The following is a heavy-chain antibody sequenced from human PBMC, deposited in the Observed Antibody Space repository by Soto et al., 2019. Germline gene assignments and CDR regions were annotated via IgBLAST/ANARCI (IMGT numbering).Heavy chain of an antibody. V-gene: IGHV1-69*01. CDR1: GGTFSSYA. J-gene: IGHJ6*02. CDR2: IIPIFGTA. Sequence: QVQLVQSGAEVKKPGSSVKVSCKASGGTFSSYAISWVRQAPGQGLEWMGGIIPIFGTANYAQKFQGRVTITADESTSTAYMELSSLRSEDTAVYYWARCNWNGYYYYYYGMDVWGQGTTVTVSS. D-gene: IGHD1-1*01. CDR3: ARCNWNGYYYYYYGMDV.